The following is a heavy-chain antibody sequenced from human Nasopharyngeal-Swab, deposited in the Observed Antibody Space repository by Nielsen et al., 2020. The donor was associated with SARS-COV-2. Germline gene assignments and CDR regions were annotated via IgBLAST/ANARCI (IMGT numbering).Heavy chain of an antibody. J-gene: IGHJ6*02. V-gene: IGHV3-23*01. CDR2: ISGSGGST. D-gene: IGHD4-17*01. Sequence: WIRQPPGKGLEWVSAISGSGGSTYYADSVKGRFTFSRDTSKNTVYLQMSRLRGEDTAVYYCAQAVTPNFYYSAMDVWGQGTTVTVSS. CDR3: AQAVTPNFYYSAMDV.